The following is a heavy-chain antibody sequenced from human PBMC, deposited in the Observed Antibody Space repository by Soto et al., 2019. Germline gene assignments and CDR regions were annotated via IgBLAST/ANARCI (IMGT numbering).Heavy chain of an antibody. Sequence: GGPVKVSCKSSGVTFSSHSINWVRQAPGQGLEWMGGIIPIFGPANFAKKFQGRVTITADESTTTAYMELSSLTSEDTAVYYCATGSFTSTGGRIGYHYNAMDVWGQGTTVTVSS. CDR1: GVTFSSHS. CDR2: IIPIFGPA. J-gene: IGHJ6*02. D-gene: IGHD1-1*01. V-gene: IGHV1-69*13. CDR3: ATGSFTSTGGRIGYHYNAMDV.